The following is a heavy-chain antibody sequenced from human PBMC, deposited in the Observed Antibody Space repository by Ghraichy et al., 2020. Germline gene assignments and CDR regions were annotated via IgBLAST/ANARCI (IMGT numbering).Heavy chain of an antibody. CDR3: ARKVRPLYYYYYMDV. CDR2: INHSGST. V-gene: IGHV4-34*01. Sequence: SETLSLTCAVYGGSFSGYYWSWIRQPPGKGLEWIGEINHSGSTNYNPSLKSRVTISVDTSKNQFSLKLSSVTAADTAVYYCARKVRPLYYYYYMDVWGKGTTVTVSS. D-gene: IGHD1-1*01. J-gene: IGHJ6*03. CDR1: GGSFSGYY.